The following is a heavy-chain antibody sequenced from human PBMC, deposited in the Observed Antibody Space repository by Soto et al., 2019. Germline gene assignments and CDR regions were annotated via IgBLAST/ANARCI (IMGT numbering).Heavy chain of an antibody. CDR3: FYYYYGMDV. V-gene: IGHV4-30-4*02. CDR2: IYYSGTT. CDR1: GGSISSGDYY. J-gene: IGHJ6*02. Sequence: PSDTLSLTCTVSGGSISSGDYYWSWVRQPPGKGLEWIAYIYYSGTTYYNPSLKSRVTMSRDTSKNQFSLKLSSVTAADTAVYYYFYYYYGMDVWGQGTTVTVSS.